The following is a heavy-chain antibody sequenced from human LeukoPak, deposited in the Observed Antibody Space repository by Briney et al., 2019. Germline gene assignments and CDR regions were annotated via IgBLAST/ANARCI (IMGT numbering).Heavy chain of an antibody. V-gene: IGHV3-21*01. J-gene: IGHJ4*02. CDR2: ISSSGTYI. Sequence: GGSLRLSCAASGFTFSTYTMNWVRQAPGTGLEWVSSISSSGTYIYYADSVRGRFTISRDNPKNSLFLQMNSLRGEGTAVYYCAREWGDGYNLDYWGQGTVVTVSS. D-gene: IGHD5-24*01. CDR3: AREWGDGYNLDY. CDR1: GFTFSTYT.